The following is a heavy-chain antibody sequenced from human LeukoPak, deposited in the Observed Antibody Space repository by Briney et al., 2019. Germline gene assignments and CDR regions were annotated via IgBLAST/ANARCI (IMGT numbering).Heavy chain of an antibody. CDR3: ARDSYAFDI. J-gene: IGHJ3*02. V-gene: IGHV4-4*08. CDR2: IYTSGST. CDR1: SDSISSYY. Sequence: TSETLSLTCTVSSDSISSYYWSWIRQSPGKGLEWIGRIYTSGSTNYNPSLKSRVTISVDTSKNQFSLKLSSVTAADTAVYYCARDSYAFDIWGQGTMVTVSS.